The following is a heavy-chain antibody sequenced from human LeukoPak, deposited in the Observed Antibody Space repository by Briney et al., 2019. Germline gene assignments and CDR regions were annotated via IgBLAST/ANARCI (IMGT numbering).Heavy chain of an antibody. J-gene: IGHJ4*02. D-gene: IGHD6-13*01. CDR2: ISYDGSNK. Sequence: PGGSLRLSCAASGFTFSNYAMHWVRQAPGKGLEWVAVISYDGSNKYYADSVKGRFTISRDNSKNTLYLQMNSLRAEDTAVYYCARDVLEYSSSWYFDYWGQGTLVTVSS. V-gene: IGHV3-30-3*01. CDR1: GFTFSNYA. CDR3: ARDVLEYSSSWYFDY.